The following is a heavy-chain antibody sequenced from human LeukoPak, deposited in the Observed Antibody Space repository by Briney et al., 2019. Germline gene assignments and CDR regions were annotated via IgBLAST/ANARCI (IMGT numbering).Heavy chain of an antibody. J-gene: IGHJ4*02. V-gene: IGHV3-43*01. CDR3: AKADDSRGFHFDY. CDR1: GFIFDDYT. D-gene: IGHD3-22*01. CDR2: ISWDGCSI. Sequence: GGSLRLSCAASGFIFDDYTMHWVRQAPGKGLEWVSLISWDGCSIYYADSVKGRFTISRDNSKNSLYLQMNSLRIEDTALYYCAKADDSRGFHFDYWGQGTLVTVSS.